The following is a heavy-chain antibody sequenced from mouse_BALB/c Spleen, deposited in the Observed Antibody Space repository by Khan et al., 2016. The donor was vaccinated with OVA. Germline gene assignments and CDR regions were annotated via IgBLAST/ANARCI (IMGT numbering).Heavy chain of an antibody. Sequence: EVQLQESGPGLVKPSQSLSLTCSVTGYSITSGYFWNWIRQFPGNKLEWMGYIRYDGDYNYNPSLQNRISIIRDTSKNQSFLRLNYVTPEDTATYDCARGGSSGPAWFTSWGQGTLLTVSA. CDR3: ARGGSSGPAWFTS. CDR1: GYSITSGYF. D-gene: IGHD3-1*01. CDR2: IRYDGDY. V-gene: IGHV3-6*02. J-gene: IGHJ3*01.